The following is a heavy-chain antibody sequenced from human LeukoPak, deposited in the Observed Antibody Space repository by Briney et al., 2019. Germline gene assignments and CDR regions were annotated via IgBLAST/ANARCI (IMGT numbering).Heavy chain of an antibody. CDR2: INPSGDSV. Sequence: GASVKVSCKASGYTFINYYTHWVRQAPGQGLEWMGRINPSGDSVNYAQKLQDRLTMTRDTSTNTVYLELSSLRSEDTAVYYCARTAARRFDYWGQGTLVTVSS. D-gene: IGHD6-6*01. CDR1: GYTFINYY. J-gene: IGHJ4*02. CDR3: ARTAARRFDY. V-gene: IGHV1-46*04.